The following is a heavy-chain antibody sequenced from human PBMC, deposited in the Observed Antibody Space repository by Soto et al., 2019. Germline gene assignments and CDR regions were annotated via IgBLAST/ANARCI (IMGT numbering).Heavy chain of an antibody. CDR2: INAGNGNT. CDR1: GYTFTSYA. J-gene: IGHJ5*02. CDR3: ARITIFGARLDP. V-gene: IGHV1-3*01. D-gene: IGHD3-3*01. Sequence: ASVKVSCKASGYTFTSYAMHWVRQAPGQRLEWMGWINAGNGNTKYSQKFQGRVTITRDTSASTAYMEPSSLRSEDTAAYYCARITIFGARLDPWGQGTLVTVSS.